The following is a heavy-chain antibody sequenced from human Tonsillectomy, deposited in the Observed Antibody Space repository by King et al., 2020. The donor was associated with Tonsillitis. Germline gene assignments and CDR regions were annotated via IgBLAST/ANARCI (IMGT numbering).Heavy chain of an antibody. CDR1: GGTFSSYA. CDR2: IIPIFGTA. V-gene: IGHV1-69*15. CDR3: ARTRGSIQLWSYYFDY. Sequence: QLVQSGAEVKKPGSSVKVSCKASGGTFSSYAISWVRQAPGQGLEWMGRIIPIFGTANYAQKFQGRVPITADESTSTAYMELSSLRSEDTAVYYCARTRGSIQLWSYYFDYWGQGTLVTVSS. J-gene: IGHJ4*02. D-gene: IGHD5-18*01.